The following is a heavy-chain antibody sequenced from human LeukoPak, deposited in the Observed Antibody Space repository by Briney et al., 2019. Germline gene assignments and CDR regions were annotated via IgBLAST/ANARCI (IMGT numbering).Heavy chain of an antibody. D-gene: IGHD3-22*01. Sequence: GSLILSCAASGFTFNSYAMHWVRQAPGKGLEWVAVIWYDGSNKYYADSVKGRFTISRDNSKNTLYLQMNSLRAEDTAVYYCASANYDSSGYYLAAFDYWGQGTLVTVSS. J-gene: IGHJ4*02. CDR1: GFTFNSYA. V-gene: IGHV3-33*08. CDR3: ASANYDSSGYYLAAFDY. CDR2: IWYDGSNK.